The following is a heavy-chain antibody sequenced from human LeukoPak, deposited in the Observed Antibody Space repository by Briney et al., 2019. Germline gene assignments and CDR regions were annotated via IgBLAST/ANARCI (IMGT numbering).Heavy chain of an antibody. J-gene: IGHJ4*02. CDR1: GFTFSTSA. CDR2: IGGTDGST. V-gene: IGHV3-23*01. D-gene: IGHD6-13*01. Sequence: GGSLTLSCAASGFTFSTSAMTWVRQAPGRGLEWVSIIGGTDGSTYYADSVKGRFTISRDNSRNTLYLEMNSLRAEDTAVYYCAKAGASWSPGYWGQGTLVTVSS. CDR3: AKAGASWSPGY.